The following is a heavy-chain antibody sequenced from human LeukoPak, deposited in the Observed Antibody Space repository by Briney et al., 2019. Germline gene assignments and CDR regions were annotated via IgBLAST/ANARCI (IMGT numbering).Heavy chain of an antibody. D-gene: IGHD3-3*01. CDR3: ARGPFGLYYFDY. V-gene: IGHV3-64*01. Sequence: GGSLRLSCAASGFTFSSYAMHWVRQAPGKGLEYVSAISSNGGSTYYANSVKGRFTISRDNSKNTLYLQMGSLRAEDMAVYYCARGPFGLYYFDYWGQGTLVTVSS. CDR2: ISSNGGST. CDR1: GFTFSSYA. J-gene: IGHJ4*02.